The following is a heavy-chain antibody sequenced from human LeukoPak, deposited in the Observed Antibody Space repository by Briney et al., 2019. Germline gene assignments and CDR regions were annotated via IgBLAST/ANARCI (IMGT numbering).Heavy chain of an antibody. Sequence: ASVKVSCKASGYTFTSYYMHWVRQAPGQGLEWMGIINPSGGSTSYAQKFQGRVTVTRDTSTSTVYMELSSLGSEDTAVYYCATTKQLRTFDYWGQGTLVTVSS. J-gene: IGHJ4*02. V-gene: IGHV1-46*03. D-gene: IGHD6-6*01. CDR3: ATTKQLRTFDY. CDR1: GYTFTSYY. CDR2: INPSGGST.